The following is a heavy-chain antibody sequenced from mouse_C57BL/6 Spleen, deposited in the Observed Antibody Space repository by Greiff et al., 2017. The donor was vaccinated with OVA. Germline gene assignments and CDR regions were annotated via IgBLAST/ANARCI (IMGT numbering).Heavy chain of an antibody. J-gene: IGHJ4*01. CDR2: IDPSDSYT. CDR1: GYTFTSYW. Sequence: QVQLQQPGAELVRPGTSVKLSCKASGYTFTSYWMHWVKQRPGQGLEWIGVIDPSDSYTNYNQKFKGKATLTVDTSSSTAYMQLSSLTSEDSAVYYCARSPYGNYSSYAMDYWGQGTSVTVSS. V-gene: IGHV1-59*01. CDR3: ARSPYGNYSSYAMDY. D-gene: IGHD2-1*01.